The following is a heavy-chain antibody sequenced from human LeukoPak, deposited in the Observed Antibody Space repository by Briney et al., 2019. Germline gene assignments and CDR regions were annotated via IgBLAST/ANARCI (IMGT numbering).Heavy chain of an antibody. CDR1: GGSISSHY. V-gene: IGHV4-59*11. CDR2: IHDSATT. Sequence: PSETLSLTCTVSGGSISSHYWNWIRQPPGKGLEWIGYIHDSATTNYNPSLKSRVTISVDTSKNQFSLKLSSVTAADTAVYYCARAAPDEYCSGGSCYSIDYWGQGTLATVSS. D-gene: IGHD2-15*01. J-gene: IGHJ4*02. CDR3: ARAAPDEYCSGGSCYSIDY.